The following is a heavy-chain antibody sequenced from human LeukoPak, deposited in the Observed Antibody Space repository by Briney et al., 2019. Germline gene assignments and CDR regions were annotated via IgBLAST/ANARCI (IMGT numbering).Heavy chain of an antibody. V-gene: IGHV1-69*05. Sequence: ASVKVSCKASGGTFSSYAISWVRQAPGQGLEWMGGIIPIFGTANYAQKFQGRVTITTDESTSTAYMELSSLRSEDTAVYYCARNRGYCSSTSCYSGINWFDPWGQGTLVTVSS. D-gene: IGHD2-2*02. CDR3: ARNRGYCSSTSCYSGINWFDP. CDR1: GGTFSSYA. CDR2: IIPIFGTA. J-gene: IGHJ5*02.